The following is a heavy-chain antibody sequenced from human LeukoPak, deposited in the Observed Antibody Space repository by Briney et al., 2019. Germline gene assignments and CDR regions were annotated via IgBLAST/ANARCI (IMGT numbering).Heavy chain of an antibody. Sequence: SETLSLTCAVSGYSISGGYYWGWIRQSPGKGLEWIGSAYHNGRTYYSPSLKSRVTISVDTSKNQVSLKLSSVTAADTAVYYCARAKSNITEVRGAVPGRFDFWGQGTLVTVSS. V-gene: IGHV4-38-2*01. J-gene: IGHJ4*02. CDR2: AYHNGRT. CDR3: ARAKSNITEVRGAVPGRFDF. CDR1: GYSISGGYY. D-gene: IGHD3-10*01.